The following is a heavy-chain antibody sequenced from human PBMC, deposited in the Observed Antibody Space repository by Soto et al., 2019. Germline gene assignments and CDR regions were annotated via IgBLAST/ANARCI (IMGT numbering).Heavy chain of an antibody. D-gene: IGHD3-16*01. CDR1: GFTFSSYS. J-gene: IGHJ4*02. CDR3: ASIYDYIWRSNYFDY. Sequence: EVQLVESGGGLVQPGGSLRLSCAASGFTFSSYSMNWVRQAPGKGLEGVSYISSSSSTIYYPDSVKGRFTISRDNAKNSLYLQMNSLRAEDTAVYYCASIYDYIWRSNYFDYWGQGTLVTVSS. V-gene: IGHV3-48*01. CDR2: ISSSSSTI.